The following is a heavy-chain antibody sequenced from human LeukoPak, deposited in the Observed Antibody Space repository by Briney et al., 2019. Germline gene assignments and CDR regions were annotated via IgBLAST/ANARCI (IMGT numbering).Heavy chain of an antibody. D-gene: IGHD5-12*01. CDR2: IYYSGST. CDR1: GGSISSYY. Sequence: PSETLSLTCTVSGGSISSYYWSWIRQPPGKGLEWIGYIYYSGSTNYNPSLKSRVTISVDTSKNQFSLKLTSVTAADTAVYYCARQWGSGYLYYFDYWAREPWSPSPQ. CDR3: ARQWGSGYLYYFDY. V-gene: IGHV4-59*08. J-gene: IGHJ4*02.